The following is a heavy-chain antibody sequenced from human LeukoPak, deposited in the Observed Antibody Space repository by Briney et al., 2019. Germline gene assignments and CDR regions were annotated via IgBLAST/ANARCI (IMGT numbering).Heavy chain of an antibody. D-gene: IGHD4-23*01. CDR3: ARMRATVVPYYYYYYMDV. J-gene: IGHJ6*03. CDR2: INHSGST. CDR1: GGSFSGYY. Sequence: PSETLSLTCAVYGGSFSGYYWSWIRQPPGKGLEWIGEINHSGSTNYNPSLKSRVTISVDTSKNQFSLKLSSVTAADTAVYYCARMRATVVPYYYYYYMDVWGKGTTVTISS. V-gene: IGHV4-34*01.